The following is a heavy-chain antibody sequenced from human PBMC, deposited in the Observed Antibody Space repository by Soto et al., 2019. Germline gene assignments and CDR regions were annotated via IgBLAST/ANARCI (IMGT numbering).Heavy chain of an antibody. D-gene: IGHD4-17*01. CDR1: GYTFTGYY. CDR3: ARDTTVTTLGYFDY. CDR2: INPNSGGT. Sequence: GASVKVSCKASGYTFTGYYMHWVRQAPGQGLEWMGWINPNSGGTNYAQKFQGWVTMTRDTSISTAYMELSRLRSDDTAVYYCARDTTVTTLGYFDYWGQGTLVTVSS. J-gene: IGHJ4*02. V-gene: IGHV1-2*04.